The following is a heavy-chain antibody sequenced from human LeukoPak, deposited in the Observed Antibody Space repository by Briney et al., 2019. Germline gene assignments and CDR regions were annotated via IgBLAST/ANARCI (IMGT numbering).Heavy chain of an antibody. D-gene: IGHD6-19*01. CDR1: GYPFTSYD. V-gene: IGHV1-8*01. Sequence: VASVKVSCKTSGYPFTSYDIRWVRQAAGHGLEWMSWMTPNSEKRAYAQKFQGRVTMTTNTSIDTAYMELSSLTFDDTAIYYCARGRGWGILDSWGQGHLVTVSS. J-gene: IGHJ4*02. CDR2: MTPNSEKR. CDR3: ARGRGWGILDS.